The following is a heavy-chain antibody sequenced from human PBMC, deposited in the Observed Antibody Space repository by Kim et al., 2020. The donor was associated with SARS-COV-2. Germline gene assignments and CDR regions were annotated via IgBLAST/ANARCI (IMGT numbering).Heavy chain of an antibody. J-gene: IGHJ4*02. CDR2: IYYSGST. V-gene: IGHV4-39*01. Sequence: SETLSLTCTVSGGSISSSSYYWGWIRQPPGKGLEWIGSIYYSGSTYYNPSLKSRVTISVDTSKNQFSLKLSSVTAADTAVYYCARQHMVRGVIGSFGYWGQGTLVTVSS. CDR3: ARQHMVRGVIGSFGY. CDR1: GGSISSSSYY. D-gene: IGHD3-10*01.